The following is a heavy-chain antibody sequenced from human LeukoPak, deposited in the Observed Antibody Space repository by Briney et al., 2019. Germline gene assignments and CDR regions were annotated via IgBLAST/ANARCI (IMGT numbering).Heavy chain of an antibody. J-gene: IGHJ4*02. CDR1: GYTFTSYG. D-gene: IGHD5-12*01. CDR3: ARPIYSGYEFDY. V-gene: IGHV1-18*01. Sequence: ASVKVSCKASGYTFTSYGISWVRQAPGQGLEWMGWISAYNGNTNYAQKLQGRVTMTTDTSTSTAYMELRSLRSDDTAVSYCARPIYSGYEFDYWGQGTLVTVSS. CDR2: ISAYNGNT.